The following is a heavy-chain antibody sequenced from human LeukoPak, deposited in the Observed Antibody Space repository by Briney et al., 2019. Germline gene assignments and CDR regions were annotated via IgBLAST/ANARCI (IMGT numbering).Heavy chain of an antibody. CDR1: GGTFSSYA. J-gene: IGHJ4*02. CDR3: ARVPVATSPFDY. CDR2: INPNSGGT. D-gene: IGHD5-12*01. Sequence: GASVKVSCKASGGTFSSYAISWVRQAPGQELEWMGRINPNSGGTNYAQKFQGRVTMTRDTSISTAYMELSSLRSDDTAVYYCARVPVATSPFDYWGQGTLVTVSS. V-gene: IGHV1-2*06.